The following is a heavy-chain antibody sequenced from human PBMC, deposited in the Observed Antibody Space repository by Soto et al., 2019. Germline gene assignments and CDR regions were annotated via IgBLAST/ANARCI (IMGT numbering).Heavy chain of an antibody. CDR1: GFTFSSYG. V-gene: IGHV3-30*18. CDR3: AKSWGRVAGTLAFDY. CDR2: ISYDGSNK. Sequence: GGSLRLSCAASGFTFSSYGMHWVRQAPGKGLEWVAVISYDGSNKYYADSVKGRFTISRDNSKNTLYLQMNSLRAEDTAVYYCAKSWGRVAGTLAFDYWGQGTLVTVSS. J-gene: IGHJ4*02. D-gene: IGHD6-19*01.